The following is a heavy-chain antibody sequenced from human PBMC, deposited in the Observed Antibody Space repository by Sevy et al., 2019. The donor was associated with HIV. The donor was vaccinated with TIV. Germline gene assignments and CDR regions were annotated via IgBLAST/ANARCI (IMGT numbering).Heavy chain of an antibody. J-gene: IGHJ3*02. Sequence: ASVKVSCKASGGTFSSYAISWVRQAPGQGLEWMGGIIPIFGTANYAQKFQGRVTITADESTSTAYMELSSLRSEDTAVYYCARGGSTVDRRSRAFDIWGQGTMVTVSS. D-gene: IGHD3-10*01. CDR3: ARGGSTVDRRSRAFDI. CDR2: IIPIFGTA. CDR1: GGTFSSYA. V-gene: IGHV1-69*13.